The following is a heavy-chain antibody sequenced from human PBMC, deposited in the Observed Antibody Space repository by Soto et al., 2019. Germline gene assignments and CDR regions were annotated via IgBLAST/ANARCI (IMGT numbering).Heavy chain of an antibody. CDR1: GGAIRSPDW. J-gene: IGHJ5*02. V-gene: IGHV4-4*02. D-gene: IGHD6-19*01. CDR3: ARGRGRYSSGWSWFDP. CDR2: IFQSGST. Sequence: PSETLSLTCGVSGGAIRSPDWWTWVRQPPGKGLEWIGEIFQSGSTNYTPSLESRVTISVDKSKNQFSLTLTSVTAADTAVYFCARGRGRYSSGWSWFDPWGQGSLVTVPS.